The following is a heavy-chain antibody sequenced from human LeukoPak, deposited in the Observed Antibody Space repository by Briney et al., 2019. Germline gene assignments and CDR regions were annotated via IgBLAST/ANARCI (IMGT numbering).Heavy chain of an antibody. D-gene: IGHD3-10*01. CDR3: ARDSRDYYGSGFFDY. Sequence: PSETLSLTCTVSVGSISSYYWSWIRQPPGKGLEWIGYIYYSGSTNYNPSLKSRVTISVDTSKNQFSLKLSSVTAADTAVYYCARDSRDYYGSGFFDYWGQGTLVTVSS. V-gene: IGHV4-59*01. CDR2: IYYSGST. CDR1: VGSISSYY. J-gene: IGHJ4*02.